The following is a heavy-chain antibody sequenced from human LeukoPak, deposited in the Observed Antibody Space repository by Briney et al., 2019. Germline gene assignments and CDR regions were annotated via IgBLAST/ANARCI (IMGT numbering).Heavy chain of an antibody. CDR1: GFTFSDYY. V-gene: IGHV3-11*03. CDR3: ARNTPDSRRVAAALDY. Sequence: GGSLRLSCAASGFTFSDYYMSWIRQAPGKGLEWISYISTTSGYTYYADSVKGRFTISRDNAESSLYLQMNSLRAEDTAVYYCARNTPDSRRVAAALDYWGQGTLVNVSS. CDR2: ISTTSGYT. J-gene: IGHJ4*02. D-gene: IGHD6-13*01.